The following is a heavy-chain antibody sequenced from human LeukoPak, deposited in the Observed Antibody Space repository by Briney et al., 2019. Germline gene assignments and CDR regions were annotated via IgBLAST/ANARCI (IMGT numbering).Heavy chain of an antibody. V-gene: IGHV3-23*01. CDR1: GFTFSSYA. CDR2: ISGSGGST. D-gene: IGHD3-3*02. J-gene: IGHJ5*02. CDR3: AKDTFLEWLPFRIWFDP. Sequence: GGSLRLSCAASGFTFSSYAMSWVRQAPGKGLEWVSAISGSGGSTYYADSVKGRFTISRDNSKNTLYLQMNRLSAEDTTVYYCAKDTFLEWLPFRIWFDPWGQGTLVTVSS.